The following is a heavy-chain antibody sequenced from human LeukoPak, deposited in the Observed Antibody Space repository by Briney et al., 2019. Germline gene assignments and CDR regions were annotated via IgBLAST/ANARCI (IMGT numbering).Heavy chain of an antibody. CDR2: IYGGGNI. CDR3: ARTLEPGYSYGFDFDY. Sequence: GGSLRLSCAASGFTVSSNYMNWVRQAPGKGLEWVSVIYGGGNIYYADSVKGRFTISRDNAKNSLYLQMNSLRAEDTAVYYCARTLEPGYSYGFDFDYWGQGTLVAVSS. J-gene: IGHJ4*02. CDR1: GFTVSSNY. V-gene: IGHV3-53*01. D-gene: IGHD5-18*01.